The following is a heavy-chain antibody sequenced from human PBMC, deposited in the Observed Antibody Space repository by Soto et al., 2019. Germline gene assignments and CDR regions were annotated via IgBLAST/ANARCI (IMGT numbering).Heavy chain of an antibody. J-gene: IGHJ1*01. V-gene: IGHV3-74*03. Sequence: PGVSLRLSCVPSRSPFSSYWMHWIRQVRGKGLMSGSQIGSDGRPTTYADSVKGRFTISRDNARNTLYLQMNSLRADDTAMYYCVRDHDSSGFHYGQWGQVPLVSVCS. CDR3: VRDHDSSGFHYGQ. CDR1: RSPFSSYW. CDR2: IGSDGRPT. D-gene: IGHD3-22*01.